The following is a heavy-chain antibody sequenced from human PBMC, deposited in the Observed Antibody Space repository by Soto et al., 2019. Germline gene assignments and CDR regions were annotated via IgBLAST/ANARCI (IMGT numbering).Heavy chain of an antibody. CDR1: GDSISSYY. J-gene: IGHJ4*02. Sequence: QVQLQESGPGLVKPSETLSLTCTVSGDSISSYYWSWIRQPPGKGLEWIGYIYYSGSTKYNPSLRSRVTMSVDTSKNQSALKLSSMTAADTAVYYCARQGGWLQALDYWGQGTLVTVSS. D-gene: IGHD5-12*01. CDR2: IYYSGST. V-gene: IGHV4-59*08. CDR3: ARQGGWLQALDY.